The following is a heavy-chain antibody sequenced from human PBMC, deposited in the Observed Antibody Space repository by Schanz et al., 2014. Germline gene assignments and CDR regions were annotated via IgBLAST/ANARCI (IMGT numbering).Heavy chain of an antibody. Sequence: EVQLLESGGGLVQPGGSLRLSCAASGFTFSSYAMSWVRQAPGKGLDLVSALSGSGGSTYYADSVKGRFTISRDNSKNTLYLQMNSLRAEDTAVYYCAKQIHYDILTGTRNWGQGTLVTVSS. CDR3: AKQIHYDILTGTRN. V-gene: IGHV3-23*01. CDR1: GFTFSSYA. D-gene: IGHD3-9*01. J-gene: IGHJ4*02. CDR2: LSGSGGST.